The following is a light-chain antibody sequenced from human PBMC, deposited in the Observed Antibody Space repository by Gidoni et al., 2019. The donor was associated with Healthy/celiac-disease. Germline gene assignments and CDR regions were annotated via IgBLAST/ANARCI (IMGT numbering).Light chain of an antibody. CDR2: SNN. Sequence: QSVLTQPPSASGTPGQRVPISCSGSSSNIGSNYVYWYQQLPGTAPKLLIYSNNQRPSGVPDRFSGSKSGTSASRAISGLRSEDEADYYCAAWDDSLSVVFGGGTKLTVL. V-gene: IGLV1-47*02. CDR1: SSNIGSNY. J-gene: IGLJ2*01. CDR3: AAWDDSLSVV.